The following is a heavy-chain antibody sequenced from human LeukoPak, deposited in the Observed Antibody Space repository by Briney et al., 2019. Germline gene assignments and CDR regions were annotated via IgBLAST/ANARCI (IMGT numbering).Heavy chain of an antibody. D-gene: IGHD3-22*01. J-gene: IGHJ3*02. Sequence: PSETLSLTCAVSGGSISSSNWWSWVRQPPGKGLEWIGEIYHSGSTNYNPSLKSRVTISVDKSKNQFSLKLNSVTAADTAVYYCAREAYYDSSGRFEGAFDIWGQGTMVTVSS. V-gene: IGHV4-4*02. CDR3: AREAYYDSSGRFEGAFDI. CDR2: IYHSGST. CDR1: GGSISSSNW.